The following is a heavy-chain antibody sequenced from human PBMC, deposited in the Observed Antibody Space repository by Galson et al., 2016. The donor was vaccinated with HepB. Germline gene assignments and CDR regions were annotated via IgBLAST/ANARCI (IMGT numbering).Heavy chain of an antibody. V-gene: IGHV1-46*01. J-gene: IGHJ4*02. Sequence: SVKVSCKASGYTFSDYYMHWVRQAPGQGLEWMGIINPTDVTTTYAQKFQGRVTMTRDTPTSTVYMELSSLRSADTAVYYCARGADSGYDLGDYWGQGTLVTVSS. CDR1: GYTFSDYY. CDR2: INPTDVTT. D-gene: IGHD5-12*01. CDR3: ARGADSGYDLGDY.